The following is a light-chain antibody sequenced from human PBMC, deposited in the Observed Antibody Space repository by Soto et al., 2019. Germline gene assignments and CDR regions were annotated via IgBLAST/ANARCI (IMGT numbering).Light chain of an antibody. CDR2: KSS. V-gene: IGKV1-5*03. CDR3: QKYSSSPT. J-gene: IGKJ1*01. Sequence: DFQMTQSPSTLSASVGDRFTMTSRARQSISSCLAWYQQKPGKAPTLLIYKSSSLTSGVPSGFSGIGDGTEFTLTISSLQHDNFAPYNVQKYSSSPTFVQGTKVEIK. CDR1: QSISSC.